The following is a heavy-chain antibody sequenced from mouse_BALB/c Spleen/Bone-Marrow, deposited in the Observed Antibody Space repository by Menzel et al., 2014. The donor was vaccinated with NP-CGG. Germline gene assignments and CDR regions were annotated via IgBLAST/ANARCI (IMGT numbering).Heavy chain of an antibody. CDR1: GYSITSDYA. V-gene: IGHV3-2*02. CDR2: ISYSGST. CDR3: ARSADWYFDV. J-gene: IGHJ1*01. Sequence: EVKLVESGPGLVKPSQSLSLTCTVTGYSITSDYAWHWIRQFPGNKLEWMGYISYSGSTNYYPSLKSRISITRDTSKNQFFLQLNSVTTEDTATYYCARSADWYFDVWGAGTTVTVSS.